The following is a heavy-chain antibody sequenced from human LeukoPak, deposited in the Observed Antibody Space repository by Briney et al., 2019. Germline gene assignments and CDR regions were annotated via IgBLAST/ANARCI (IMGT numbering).Heavy chain of an antibody. Sequence: GGSLRLSCEASGITLRNYAMSWVRQAPGKGLEWVSAISGSGGSTYYADSVKGRFTISRDNSKNTLYLQMNSLRAEDTAVYYCARSTSSEYDIYHFDYWGQGTLVTVSS. CDR2: ISGSGGST. J-gene: IGHJ4*02. CDR1: GITLRNYA. CDR3: ARSTSSEYDIYHFDY. D-gene: IGHD3-9*01. V-gene: IGHV3-23*01.